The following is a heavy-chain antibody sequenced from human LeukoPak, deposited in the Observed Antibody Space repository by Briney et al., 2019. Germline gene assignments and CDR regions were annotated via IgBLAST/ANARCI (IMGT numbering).Heavy chain of an antibody. Sequence: ASVKVSCKASGYTFTSYGISLVRQALGPGLEWMGWISAYNGNTNYAQKLQGRVTMTTDTSTSTAYMELRSLRSDDTAMYYCAREQDFDYWGQGTLVTVSS. CDR3: AREQDFDY. CDR1: GYTFTSYG. CDR2: ISAYNGNT. V-gene: IGHV1-18*01. J-gene: IGHJ4*02.